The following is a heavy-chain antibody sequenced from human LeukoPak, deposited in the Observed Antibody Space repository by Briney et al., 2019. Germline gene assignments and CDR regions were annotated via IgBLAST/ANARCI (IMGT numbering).Heavy chain of an antibody. D-gene: IGHD1-14*01. CDR2: ISSDGRAM. V-gene: IGHV3-48*02. J-gene: IGHJ4*02. Sequence: GGSLKLSCAASGFSFGDHGMNWVRQAPGKGLEWVSYISSDGRAMYYADSVKGRFTVSRDKAKNSLYLQMNSLRDEDTAVYYCARDRTWHFDYWGQGALVTVSS. CDR3: ARDRTWHFDY. CDR1: GFSFGDHG.